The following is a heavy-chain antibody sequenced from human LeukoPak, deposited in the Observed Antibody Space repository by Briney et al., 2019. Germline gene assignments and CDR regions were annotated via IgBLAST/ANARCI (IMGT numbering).Heavy chain of an antibody. CDR2: VYHSGST. J-gene: IGHJ4*02. D-gene: IGHD5-24*01. V-gene: IGHV4-38-2*02. Sequence: SETLSLTCTVSGYSINSDYSWGWIRQPPGKGLEWIGNVYHSGSTNYNPSLKSRVTISVDTSKNQFSLKLSSVTAADTAVYYCARHRSGWLQSSFDYWGQGTLVTVSS. CDR3: ARHRSGWLQSSFDY. CDR1: GYSINSDYS.